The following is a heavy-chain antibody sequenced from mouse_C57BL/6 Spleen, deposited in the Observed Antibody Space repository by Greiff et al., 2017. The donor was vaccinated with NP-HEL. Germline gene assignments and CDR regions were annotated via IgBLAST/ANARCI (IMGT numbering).Heavy chain of an antibody. D-gene: IGHD4-1*01. V-gene: IGHV1-7*01. CDR2: INPSSGYT. CDR3: ARWEQAMDY. CDR1: GYTFTSYW. Sequence: QVQLQQSGAELAKPGASVKLSCKASGYTFTSYWMHWVKQRPGQGLEWIGYINPSSGYTKYNQKFKDKDTLTADKSYSTAYMQLSSLTYEDSAVYYCARWEQAMDYWGQGTSVTVSS. J-gene: IGHJ4*01.